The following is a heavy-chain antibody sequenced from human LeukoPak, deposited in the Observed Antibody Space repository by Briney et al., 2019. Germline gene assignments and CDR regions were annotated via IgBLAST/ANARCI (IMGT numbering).Heavy chain of an antibody. V-gene: IGHV3-21*04. Sequence: GGSLRLSCAASGFTFSSYSMNWVRQAPGKGLEWVSSISSSSSYIYYADSVKGRFTISRDNAKNSLYQQMNSLRAEDTAVYYCAKDNNYYGSGSSSFDYWGQGTLVTVSS. D-gene: IGHD3-10*01. J-gene: IGHJ4*02. CDR1: GFTFSSYS. CDR3: AKDNNYYGSGSSSFDY. CDR2: ISSSSSYI.